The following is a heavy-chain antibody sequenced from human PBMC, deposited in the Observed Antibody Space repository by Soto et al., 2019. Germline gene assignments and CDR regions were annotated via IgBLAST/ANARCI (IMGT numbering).Heavy chain of an antibody. CDR1: GFSLSTSGVG. CDR2: IYWNDDK. V-gene: IGHV2-5*01. Sequence: SGPTLVNPTQTLTLTCTFSGFSLSTSGVGVGWIRQPPGKALEWLALIYWNDDKRYSPSLKSRLTITKDTSKKQVVLTMTNMDPVDTDTYHCEQNDISGYTLADDAFDIWGQGTMVNVS. J-gene: IGHJ3*02. CDR3: EQNDISGYTLADDAFDI. D-gene: IGHD3-22*01.